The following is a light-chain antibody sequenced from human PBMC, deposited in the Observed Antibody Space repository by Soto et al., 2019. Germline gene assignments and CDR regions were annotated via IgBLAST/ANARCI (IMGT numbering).Light chain of an antibody. CDR2: WAS. CDR3: QQYYITPVT. Sequence: DIVMTQSPDSLTVSLGERATINCKSSQTVLHGSNYLAWYQQKLGQPPKLLIYWASTRESGVPDRFSGSGSGTDFSLTISTLQAEDVAVYYCQQYYITPVTFGQGTKVEIK. CDR1: QTVLHGSNY. J-gene: IGKJ1*01. V-gene: IGKV4-1*01.